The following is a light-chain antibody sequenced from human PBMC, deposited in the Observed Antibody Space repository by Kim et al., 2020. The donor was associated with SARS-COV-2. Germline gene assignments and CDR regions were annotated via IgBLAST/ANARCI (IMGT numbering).Light chain of an antibody. J-gene: IGLJ1*01. Sequence: SSELTQDPAVSVALGQTVRITCQGDSLRRYYASWYQQKPGQAPVLVMYDKNNRPSGIPDRFSGSSSGNTATLTITGAQAADEDDYYCNSRVRDSTGNLYVFGPGTKVTVL. CDR3: NSRVRDSTGNLYV. CDR2: DKN. CDR1: SLRRYY. V-gene: IGLV3-19*01.